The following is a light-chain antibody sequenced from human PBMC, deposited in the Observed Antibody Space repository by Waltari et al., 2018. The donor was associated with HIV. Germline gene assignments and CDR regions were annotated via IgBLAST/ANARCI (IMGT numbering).Light chain of an antibody. V-gene: IGKV3-20*01. J-gene: IGKJ2*01. Sequence: EIVLTQSPGTLSLSPGERASLSCRASQTVGSSYLAWYQQKFGQAPRLLIYGSSNRATGIPDRFSGSGSGTDFTLTINRLDPEDFAVYYCQQYDTSPYTFGQGTNLEIK. CDR2: GSS. CDR1: QTVGSSY. CDR3: QQYDTSPYT.